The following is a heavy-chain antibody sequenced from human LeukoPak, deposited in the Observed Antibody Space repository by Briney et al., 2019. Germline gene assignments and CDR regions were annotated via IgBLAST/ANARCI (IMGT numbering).Heavy chain of an antibody. D-gene: IGHD2-2*02. CDR1: GYSFTSYW. Sequence: GESLKISCKGSGYSFTSYWIGWVRQMPGKGLEWMGIIYPGDSDTRYSPSFQGQVTISADKSISTAYLQWSSLKASDTAMYYCARPARYCSSTSCYIGDWYYFDYWGQGTLVTVSS. V-gene: IGHV5-51*01. CDR2: IYPGDSDT. J-gene: IGHJ4*02. CDR3: ARPARYCSSTSCYIGDWYYFDY.